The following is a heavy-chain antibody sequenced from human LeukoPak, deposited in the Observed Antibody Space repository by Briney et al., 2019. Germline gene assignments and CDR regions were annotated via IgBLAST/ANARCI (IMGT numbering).Heavy chain of an antibody. D-gene: IGHD4/OR15-4a*01. Sequence: GGSLRLSCTVSGFTVSSDSMSWVRQAPGKGLEWVSFIYSGGSTHYSDSVKGRFTISRDNSKNTLYLQMNSLRAEDTAVYYCARRAGAYSHPYDYWGRGTLVTVSS. CDR1: GFTVSSDS. J-gene: IGHJ4*02. CDR3: ARRAGAYSHPYDY. CDR2: IYSGGST. V-gene: IGHV3-53*01.